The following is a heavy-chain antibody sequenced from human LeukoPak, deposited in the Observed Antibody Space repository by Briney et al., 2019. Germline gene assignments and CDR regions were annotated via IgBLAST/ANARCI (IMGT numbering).Heavy chain of an antibody. D-gene: IGHD4-17*01. CDR1: GGSISSYY. J-gene: IGHJ4*02. CDR3: ARGDGDRFDY. CDR2: IYYSGST. V-gene: IGHV4-59*01. Sequence: SETLSLTCTVSGGSISSYYWSWIRQPPGKGLEWIGYIYYSGSTNYNPSLKSRVTISVDTSKNQFSLKLSSVTAADTAVYYCARGDGDRFDYWGQGTLVTVSS.